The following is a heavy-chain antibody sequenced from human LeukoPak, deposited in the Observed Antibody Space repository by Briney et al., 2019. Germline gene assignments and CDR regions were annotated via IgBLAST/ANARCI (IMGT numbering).Heavy chain of an antibody. CDR3: ASKHLWSDGFDI. CDR2: IYSSGSS. Sequence: SETLSLTCTVSGGSISSYYWSWIRQPPGKGLEWIGRIYSSGSSNYNPSLKSRVTMSVDTSKNQISLKLSSVTAADTAVYYCASKHLWSDGFDIWGQGTMVTVSS. J-gene: IGHJ3*02. D-gene: IGHD3-10*01. CDR1: GGSISSYY. V-gene: IGHV4-4*07.